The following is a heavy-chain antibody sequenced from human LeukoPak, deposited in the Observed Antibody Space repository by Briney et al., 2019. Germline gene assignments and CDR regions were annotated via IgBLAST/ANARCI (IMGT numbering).Heavy chain of an antibody. CDR1: GYTSTDYY. V-gene: IGHV1-2*06. Sequence: ASVKVSCKASGYTSTDYYMHWVRQAPGQGLEWMGRINPNSGGTDYAQMFQGRVTMTTDTSISTAYMEVRRLRSDDTAIYYCARTKAYTYADGNFDLWGRGTVVTVSS. J-gene: IGHJ2*01. CDR2: INPNSGGT. D-gene: IGHD5-18*01. CDR3: ARTKAYTYADGNFDL.